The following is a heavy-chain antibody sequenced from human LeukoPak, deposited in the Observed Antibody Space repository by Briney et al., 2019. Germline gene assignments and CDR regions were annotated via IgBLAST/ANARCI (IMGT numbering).Heavy chain of an antibody. CDR3: ARRARN. Sequence: ETLSLTCTVNGGSFSDYYWTWIRQAPGKGLEWVSVIYSGGSTYYADSVKGRFTISRDNSKNTLFLQMNSLRAEDTAVYYCARRARNWGQGTLVTVSS. CDR2: IYSGGST. J-gene: IGHJ4*02. V-gene: IGHV3-53*01. CDR1: GGSFSDYY.